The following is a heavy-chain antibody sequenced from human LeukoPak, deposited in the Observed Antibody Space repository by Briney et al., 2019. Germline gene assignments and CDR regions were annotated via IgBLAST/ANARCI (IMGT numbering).Heavy chain of an antibody. CDR1: GFTFSSYA. J-gene: IGHJ4*02. CDR3: AREGQGKWELFGEVDY. D-gene: IGHD1-26*01. V-gene: IGHV3-30*04. Sequence: PGRSLRLSCAASGFTFSSYAMHWVRQAPGKGLEWVAVISYDGSNKYYADSVKGRFTISRENSKNSLYLQMNSRRAEDTAVYYCAREGQGKWELFGEVDYWGQGILVTVSS. CDR2: ISYDGSNK.